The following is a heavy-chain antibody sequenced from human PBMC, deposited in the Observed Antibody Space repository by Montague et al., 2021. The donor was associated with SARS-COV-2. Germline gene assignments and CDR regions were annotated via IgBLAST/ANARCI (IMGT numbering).Heavy chain of an antibody. J-gene: IGHJ6*02. CDR2: IYASGNT. CDR3: ASQEGVVVPAAQEDYNYYGMDV. V-gene: IGHV4-61*02. Sequence: TLSLTCTVSGGSISTSSYYWTWIRQPAGKGLEWIGRIYASGNTNYNPSLKSRVTMSVDTSKNQFSLNLSSVTAADTAVYYCASQEGVVVPAAQEDYNYYGMDVWGQGTTVTVSS. D-gene: IGHD2-2*01. CDR1: GGSISTSSYY.